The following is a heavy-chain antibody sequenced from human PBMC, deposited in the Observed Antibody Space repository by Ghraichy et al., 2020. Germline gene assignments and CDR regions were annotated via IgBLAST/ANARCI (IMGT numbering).Heavy chain of an antibody. CDR2: IKSKTDGGTT. V-gene: IGHV3-15*01. Sequence: GESLNISCAASGFTFSNAWMSWVRQAPGKGLEWVGRIKSKTDGGTTDYAAPVKGRFTISRDDSKNTLYLQMNSLKTEDTAVYYCTTDVYCGGDCYDAFDIWGQGTMVTVSS. CDR1: GFTFSNAW. D-gene: IGHD2-21*02. CDR3: TTDVYCGGDCYDAFDI. J-gene: IGHJ3*02.